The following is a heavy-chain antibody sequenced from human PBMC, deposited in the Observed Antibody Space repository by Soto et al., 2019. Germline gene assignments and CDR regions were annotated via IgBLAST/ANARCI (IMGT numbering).Heavy chain of an antibody. J-gene: IGHJ4*02. CDR2: IWYDGSNK. CDR1: GFTFSRYG. Sequence: PGGSLRLSCAASGFTFSRYGMHWVRQAPCKGLEWVAVIWYDGSNKYYADSVKGRFTISRDNSKNTLYLQMNSLRAEDTAVYYCARDEDLHSYGYFDYWGQGTLVTVSS. CDR3: ARDEDLHSYGYFDY. D-gene: IGHD5-18*01. V-gene: IGHV3-33*08.